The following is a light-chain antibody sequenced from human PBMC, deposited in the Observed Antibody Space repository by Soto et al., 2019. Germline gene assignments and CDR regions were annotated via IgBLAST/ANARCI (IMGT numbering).Light chain of an antibody. V-gene: IGKV3-15*01. CDR1: QSVSSN. Sequence: EIVMTQSPATLSVSPGERATLSCRASQSVSSNLAWYQQKPGQAPRLLIYGASTRAIGIPARFSGSGSGTEFTLTISSLQSEDFAVYYCQQNNKWPPYTFGPGTKLEIK. J-gene: IGKJ2*01. CDR3: QQNNKWPPYT. CDR2: GAS.